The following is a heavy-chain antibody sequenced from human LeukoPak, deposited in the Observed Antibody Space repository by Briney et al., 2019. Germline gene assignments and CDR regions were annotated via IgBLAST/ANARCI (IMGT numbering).Heavy chain of an antibody. CDR1: GGSISSYY. CDR3: ARQPNSGYYNFDY. Sequence: SETLSLTCTVSGGSISSYYWSWIRQPPGKGLEWIGDIYDSGSTRYNTSLESRVTISVDTSKNQFSLKLSSVTAADTAVYYCARQPNSGYYNFDYWGQGTLVTVSS. CDR2: IYDSGST. D-gene: IGHD3-22*01. V-gene: IGHV4-59*01. J-gene: IGHJ4*02.